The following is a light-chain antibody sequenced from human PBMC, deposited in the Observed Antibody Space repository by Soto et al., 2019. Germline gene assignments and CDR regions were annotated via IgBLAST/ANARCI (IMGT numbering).Light chain of an antibody. J-gene: IGKJ2*01. Sequence: DIQMTQSPSSLSASVGDRVTITCRASQSINTYLNWYQQNPGKAPNLLIYAASNWQSGVPSRFSGSGSGTDFTLTISSLQTEDIATYYCQQSYGTPMYTFGQGTKLEIK. CDR3: QQSYGTPMYT. CDR2: AAS. CDR1: QSINTY. V-gene: IGKV1-39*01.